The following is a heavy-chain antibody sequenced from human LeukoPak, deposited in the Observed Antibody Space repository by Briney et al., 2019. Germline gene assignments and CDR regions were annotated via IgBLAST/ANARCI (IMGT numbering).Heavy chain of an antibody. D-gene: IGHD3-9*01. J-gene: IGHJ4*02. CDR3: ARGRKGYDILTGYYSYYFDY. CDR2: INHSGST. Sequence: SETLSLTCAVYGGSFSGYYWSWIRQPPGKGLEWIGEINHSGSTNYNPSLKSRVTISVDTSNNQFSLKLSSVTAADTAVYYCARGRKGYDILTGYYSYYFDYWGQGTLVTVSS. V-gene: IGHV4-34*01. CDR1: GGSFSGYY.